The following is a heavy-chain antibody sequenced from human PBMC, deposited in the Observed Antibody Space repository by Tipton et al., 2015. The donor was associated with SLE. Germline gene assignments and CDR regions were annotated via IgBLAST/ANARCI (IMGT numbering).Heavy chain of an antibody. J-gene: IGHJ4*02. CDR2: IADTGSP. CDR1: GGSFSGCH. CDR3: ARGPFQRWPPGAY. Sequence: TLSLTCAVYGGSFSGCHWTWIRRPPGQGLEWIGEIADTGSPNYNPSLKSRVTISLDTSKSQFSLILNSLTAADTAVYYCARGPFQRWPPGAYWGQRTLVTVSS. V-gene: IGHV4-34*01. D-gene: IGHD6-19*01.